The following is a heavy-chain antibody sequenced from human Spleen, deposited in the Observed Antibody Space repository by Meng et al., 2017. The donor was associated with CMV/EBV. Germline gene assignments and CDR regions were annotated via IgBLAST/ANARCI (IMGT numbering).Heavy chain of an antibody. CDR2: ISYDGSNK. CDR1: GFTFSSYA. J-gene: IGHJ4*02. V-gene: IGHV3-30-3*01. CDR3: ARAEVGALGY. D-gene: IGHD1-26*01. Sequence: VQRGESGGGLVKPWGSRRLSCAASGFTFSSYAMHWVRQAPGKGLEWVAVISYDGSNKYYADSVKGRFTISRDNSKNTLYLQMNSLRAEDTAVYYCARAEVGALGYWGQGTLVTVSS.